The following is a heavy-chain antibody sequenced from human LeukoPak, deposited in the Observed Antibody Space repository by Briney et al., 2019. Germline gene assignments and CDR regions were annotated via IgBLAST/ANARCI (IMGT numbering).Heavy chain of an antibody. D-gene: IGHD2-2*01. CDR1: GFTFSSYW. V-gene: IGHV3-7*01. CDR3: AALVVPAATPRNYYYYGMDV. Sequence: PGGSLRLSCAASGFTFSSYWTSWVRQAPGKGLEWVANIKQDGSEKYYADSVKGRFTISRDNSKNTLYLQMNSLRAEDTAVYYCAALVVPAATPRNYYYYGMDVWGQGTTVTVSS. CDR2: IKQDGSEK. J-gene: IGHJ6*02.